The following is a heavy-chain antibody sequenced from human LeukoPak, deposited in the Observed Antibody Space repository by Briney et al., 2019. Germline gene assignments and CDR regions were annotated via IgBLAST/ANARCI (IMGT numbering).Heavy chain of an antibody. J-gene: IGHJ4*02. D-gene: IGHD3-22*01. Sequence: VASVRVSCKVSGYTLTELSMHWVRQAPGKGLEWMGGFDPEDGETIYAQKFQGRVTMTEDTSTDTAYMELSSLRSEDTAVYYCATFYDSSGYYPTTPIDYWGQGTLVTVSS. CDR2: FDPEDGET. CDR3: ATFYDSSGYYPTTPIDY. CDR1: GYTLTELS. V-gene: IGHV1-24*01.